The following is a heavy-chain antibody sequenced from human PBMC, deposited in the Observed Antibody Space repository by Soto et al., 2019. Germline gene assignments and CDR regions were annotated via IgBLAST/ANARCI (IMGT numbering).Heavy chain of an antibody. D-gene: IGHD3-10*01. J-gene: IGHJ4*02. CDR1: GYTLTNYA. CDR3: AREHSGSRSYPAPFDY. Sequence: ASVKVSCKASGYTLTNYAMHWVRQAPGQRLEWMGWINAGNGNTKYAQNLQGRVTITRDTSASTAYMELSSLTSEDTAVYYCAREHSGSRSYPAPFDYWGQGTLVTVSS. V-gene: IGHV1-3*01. CDR2: INAGNGNT.